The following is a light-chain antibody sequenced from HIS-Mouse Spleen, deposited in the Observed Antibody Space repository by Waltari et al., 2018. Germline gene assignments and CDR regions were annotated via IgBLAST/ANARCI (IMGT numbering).Light chain of an antibody. J-gene: IGKJ2*01. CDR1: QGISSY. CDR2: AAS. V-gene: IGKV1-8*01. CDR3: QQYYSYPYT. Sequence: AIRMTQSPSSLSASTGDRVTITCRASQGISSYLAWYQQKPGKDPKLLIYAASTFQSGVPSRFSGSGYGTDFNLIISCLQSEDFATYYCQQYYSYPYTFGQGTKLEIK.